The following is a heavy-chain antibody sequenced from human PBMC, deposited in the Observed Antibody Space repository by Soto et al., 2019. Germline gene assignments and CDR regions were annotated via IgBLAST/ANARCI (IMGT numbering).Heavy chain of an antibody. D-gene: IGHD6-19*01. CDR1: GGTFSSYA. Sequence: QVQLVQSGAEVKKPGSSVKVSCKASGGTFSSYAISWVRQAPGQGLEWMGGIIPIFGTANYAQKFRGRVTXXAXEXXSTEYMELSSLRSEDTAVYYCARDGLAVAIDAFDIWGQGTMVTVSS. CDR2: IIPIFGTA. CDR3: ARDGLAVAIDAFDI. J-gene: IGHJ3*02. V-gene: IGHV1-69*12.